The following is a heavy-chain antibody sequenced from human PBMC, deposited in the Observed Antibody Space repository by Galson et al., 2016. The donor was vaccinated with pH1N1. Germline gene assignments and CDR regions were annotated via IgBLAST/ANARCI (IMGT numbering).Heavy chain of an antibody. V-gene: IGHV3-23*01. D-gene: IGHD1-26*01. J-gene: IGHJ3*01. Sequence: SLRLSCAASGFTFSSYAMSWVRQAPGKGLEWVSAISCTHGDTFYADSVKGRFNISREDSKNSFYLQMNSLRTGDTAVYYCAKSRYIGSADCRPFDFWGQGTMVTISS. CDR1: GFTFSSYA. CDR2: ISCTHGDT. CDR3: AKSRYIGSADCRPFDF.